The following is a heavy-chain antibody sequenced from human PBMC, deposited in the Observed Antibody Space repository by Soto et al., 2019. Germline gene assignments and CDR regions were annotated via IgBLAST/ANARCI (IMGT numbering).Heavy chain of an antibody. J-gene: IGHJ4*02. Sequence: GGSLRLSCAASGFTFSSYWMHWVRQAPGKGLVWVSRINSDGSSTSYADSVKGRFTISRDNAKNTLYLQMNSLRAEDTAVYYCARGGSTYYYDSSGPYYFDYWGQGTLVTVSS. V-gene: IGHV3-74*01. CDR1: GFTFSSYW. CDR2: INSDGSST. D-gene: IGHD3-22*01. CDR3: ARGGSTYYYDSSGPYYFDY.